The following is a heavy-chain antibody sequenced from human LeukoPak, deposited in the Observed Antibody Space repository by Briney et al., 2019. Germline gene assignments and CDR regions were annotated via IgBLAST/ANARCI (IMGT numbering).Heavy chain of an antibody. D-gene: IGHD3-3*01. CDR1: GGSISSYY. J-gene: IGHJ4*02. CDR2: IYYSGST. V-gene: IGHV4-59*01. Sequence: SETLSLTCTVSGGSISSYYWSWIRQPPGKGLEWIGYIYYSGSTNYNPSLKSRVTISVDTSKNQFSLKLSSVTAADTAVYYCARVRPYDALPGIWGQGTLVTVSS. CDR3: ARVRPYDALPGI.